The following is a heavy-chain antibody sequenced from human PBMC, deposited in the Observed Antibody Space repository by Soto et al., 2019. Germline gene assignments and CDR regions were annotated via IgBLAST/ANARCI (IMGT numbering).Heavy chain of an antibody. CDR2: ISAYNGNT. V-gene: IGHV1-18*01. J-gene: IGHJ4*02. Sequence: GASVKVSCKASGYTFTSYGISWVRQAPGQGLEWMGWISAYNGNTNYAQKLQGRVTMTTDTSTSTAYMELRSLRSDDTAVYYCARGGICSGGSCYPTLDDYWGQGTLVTVSS. CDR1: GYTFTSYG. D-gene: IGHD2-15*01. CDR3: ARGGICSGGSCYPTLDDY.